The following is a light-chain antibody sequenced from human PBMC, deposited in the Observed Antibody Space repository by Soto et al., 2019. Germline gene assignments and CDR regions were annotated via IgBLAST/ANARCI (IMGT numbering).Light chain of an antibody. V-gene: IGLV1-40*01. CDR3: QSYDSSLSGWV. CDR2: GNS. J-gene: IGLJ3*02. CDR1: SSNIGAGYD. Sequence: QSVLTQPPSVSGAPGQRVTISCTGSSSNIGAGYDVHWYQQLPGTAPKLLIYGNSNRPSGVPDRFSGSKSGTSVSLAITGLRAEDEADYYCQSYDSSLSGWVFGGATHLTVL.